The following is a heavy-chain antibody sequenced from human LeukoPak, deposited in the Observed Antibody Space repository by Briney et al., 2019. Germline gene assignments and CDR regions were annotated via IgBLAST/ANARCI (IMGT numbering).Heavy chain of an antibody. CDR3: ASSRSFMSSSWYC. V-gene: IGHV4-34*01. J-gene: IGHJ4*02. Sequence: SETLSLTCAVYGGSFSGYYWSWIRQPPGKGLEWIGEINHSGSTNYNPSLKSRVTISVDTSKNQFSLKLSSVTAADTAVYYCASSRSFMSSSWYCWGQGTLVTVSS. D-gene: IGHD6-13*01. CDR2: INHSGST. CDR1: GGSFSGYY.